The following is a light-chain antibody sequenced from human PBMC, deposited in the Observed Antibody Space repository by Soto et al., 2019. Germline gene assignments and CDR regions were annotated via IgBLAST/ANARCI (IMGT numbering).Light chain of an antibody. CDR2: NVN. J-gene: IGLJ1*01. CDR1: SSDVGNYNY. Sequence: QSALTQSASVSGFPGQSITISCTGTSSDVGNYNYVSWYQQHPGEVPKLIIFNVNNRPSGVSNRFSGSKSGNTASLTISGLQAEDEADYYCSSFPSSTTYVFGTGTKVTVL. CDR3: SSFPSSTTYV. V-gene: IGLV2-14*01.